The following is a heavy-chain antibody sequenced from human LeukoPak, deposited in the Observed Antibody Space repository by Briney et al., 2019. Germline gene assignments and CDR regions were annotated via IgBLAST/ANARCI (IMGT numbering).Heavy chain of an antibody. D-gene: IGHD2-15*01. CDR3: ARLYCGGGSCYSGKGNLDY. CDR2: IYYSGST. Sequence: SETLSLTCSVSGCSISSSTHYWVWIRQPPGKELEWIGSIYYSGSTYYNPSLKSRVTISVDTSKNQFSLKLSSVTAADTAVYYCARLYCGGGSCYSGKGNLDYWGQGTLVTVSS. V-gene: IGHV4-39*01. J-gene: IGHJ4*02. CDR1: GCSISSSTHY.